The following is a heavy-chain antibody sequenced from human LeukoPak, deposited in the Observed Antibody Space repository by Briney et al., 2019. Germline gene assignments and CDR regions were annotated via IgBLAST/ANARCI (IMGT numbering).Heavy chain of an antibody. J-gene: IGHJ4*02. CDR3: ARVKYDSSGYYGILDY. D-gene: IGHD3-22*01. V-gene: IGHV3-21*01. CDR1: GFTFSTYS. CDR2: ISSSSIYI. Sequence: GALRLSCAASGFTFSTYSMNWVRQAPGKGLEWVSSISSSSIYIYYADSVKGRFTISRDNAKNSLYLQMNSLRAEDTAVYYCARVKYDSSGYYGILDYWGPGTLVTVSS.